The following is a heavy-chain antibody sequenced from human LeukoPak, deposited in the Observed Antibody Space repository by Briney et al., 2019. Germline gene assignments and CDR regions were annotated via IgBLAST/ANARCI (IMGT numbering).Heavy chain of an antibody. CDR2: IYYSGST. D-gene: IGHD5-18*01. CDR3: ARHSGYSYGYAYYYYYMDV. Sequence: SETLSLTCTVSGGSISSSSYYWGWIRQPPGKGLEWIGSIYYSGSTYYNPSLKSRVTISVDPSKNQFSLKLSAVTAADTAVYYCARHSGYSYGYAYYYYYMDVWGKGTTVTVSS. CDR1: GGSISSSSYY. V-gene: IGHV4-39*01. J-gene: IGHJ6*03.